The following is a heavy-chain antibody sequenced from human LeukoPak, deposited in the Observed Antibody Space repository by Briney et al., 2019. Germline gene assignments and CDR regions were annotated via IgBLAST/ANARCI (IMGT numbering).Heavy chain of an antibody. CDR2: INSDGSST. D-gene: IGHD3-22*01. J-gene: IGHJ4*02. V-gene: IGHV3-74*01. Sequence: PGGSLRLSCAASGFTFSSYWMHWVRQAPGKGLVWVSRINSDGSSTSYADSVKGRFTISRDNAKNTLYLQMNSLRAEDTAVYYCARGGDYYDSSGYYVIEGLCYWGQGTLVTVSS. CDR1: GFTFSSYW. CDR3: ARGGDYYDSSGYYVIEGLCY.